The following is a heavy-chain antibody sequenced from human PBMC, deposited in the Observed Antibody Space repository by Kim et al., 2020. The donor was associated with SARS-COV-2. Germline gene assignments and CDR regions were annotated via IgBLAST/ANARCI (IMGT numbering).Heavy chain of an antibody. CDR2: IYYSGST. D-gene: IGHD3-10*01. Sequence: SETLSLTCTVSGGSISFYYWSWMRQPPGKGLEWIGYIYYSGSTNYNPSLKSRVTISVDTSKNQPSLKLSSVTAAHTAVYYCSRVLVRGLRRTIMYYCDYWRKGTLVTVSS. V-gene: IGHV4-59*01. J-gene: IGHJ4*02. CDR3: SRVLVRGLRRTIMYYCDY. CDR1: GGSISFYY.